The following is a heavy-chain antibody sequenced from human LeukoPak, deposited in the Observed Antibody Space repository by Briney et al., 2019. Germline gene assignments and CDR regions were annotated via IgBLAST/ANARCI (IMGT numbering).Heavy chain of an antibody. Sequence: SGGSLRLSCAASGFTFSSYAMSWVRQAPGKGLEWVSAISGSGGSTYYADSVKGRFTTSRDNSKNTLYLQMNSLRAEDTAVYYCAKGSGSRQSQEKYYYYYYGMDVWGQGTTVTVSS. J-gene: IGHJ6*02. CDR3: AKGSGSRQSQEKYYYYYYGMDV. V-gene: IGHV3-23*01. CDR2: ISGSGGST. CDR1: GFTFSSYA. D-gene: IGHD1-26*01.